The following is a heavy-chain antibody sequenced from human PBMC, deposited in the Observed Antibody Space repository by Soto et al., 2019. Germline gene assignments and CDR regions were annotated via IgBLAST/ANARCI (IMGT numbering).Heavy chain of an antibody. CDR2: ISGSGGST. CDR1: GFTFSSYA. CDR3: AKLSWFGELIPYYFDY. D-gene: IGHD3-10*01. V-gene: IGHV3-23*01. Sequence: GGSLRLSCAASGFTFSSYAMSWVRQAPGKGLEWVSAISGSGGSTYYADSVKGRFTISRDNSKNTLFLQMNSLRAEDTAVYYCAKLSWFGELIPYYFDYWGQGTLVTVSS. J-gene: IGHJ4*02.